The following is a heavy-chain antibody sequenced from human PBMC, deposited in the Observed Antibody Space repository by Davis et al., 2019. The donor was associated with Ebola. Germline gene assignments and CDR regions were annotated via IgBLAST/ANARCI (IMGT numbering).Heavy chain of an antibody. CDR2: INPNSGGT. CDR1: GYTFTGYY. CDR3: ARDPKYSGYALGYLFDY. Sequence: AASVKVSCKASGYTFTGYYMHWVRQAPGQGLEWMGRINPNSGGTNYAQKFQGRVTMTRDTSISTAYMELSRLRSDDTAVYYCARDPKYSGYALGYLFDYWGQGTLVTVSS. J-gene: IGHJ4*02. V-gene: IGHV1-2*06. D-gene: IGHD5-12*01.